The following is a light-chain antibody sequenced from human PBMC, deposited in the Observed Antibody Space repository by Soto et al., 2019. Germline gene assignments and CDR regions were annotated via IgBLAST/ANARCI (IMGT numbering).Light chain of an antibody. V-gene: IGLV1-40*01. CDR1: SSNIGAGYD. CDR3: QSYDSSLNTLYV. CDR2: ANS. Sequence: QPVLTQPPSVSGAPGQRVTISCTGSSSNIGAGYDVHWYQQLPGTAPKLLIYANSNRPSGVPDRFSGSKSGTSASLAITGLQAEDEADYYCQSYDSSLNTLYVFGTGTKVTVL. J-gene: IGLJ1*01.